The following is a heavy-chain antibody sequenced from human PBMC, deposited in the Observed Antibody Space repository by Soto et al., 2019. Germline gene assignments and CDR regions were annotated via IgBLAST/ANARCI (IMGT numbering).Heavy chain of an antibody. CDR2: IYYSGST. V-gene: IGHV4-39*01. CDR1: GGSISSSSYY. CDR3: AILFGMELRYTNDY. J-gene: IGHJ4*02. D-gene: IGHD1-7*01. Sequence: QLQLQESGPGLVKPSETLSLTCTVSGGSISSSSYYWGWIRQPPGKGLEWIGSIYYSGSTYYNPSLKSRVTISVDTSKNQFSLKLSSVTAADTAVYYCAILFGMELRYTNDYWGQGTLVTVSS.